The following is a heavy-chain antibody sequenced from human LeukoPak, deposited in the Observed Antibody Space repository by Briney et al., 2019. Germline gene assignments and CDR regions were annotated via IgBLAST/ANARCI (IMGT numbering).Heavy chain of an antibody. CDR3: ARDPDSSGWFDY. J-gene: IGHJ4*02. V-gene: IGHV1-18*01. D-gene: IGHD6-19*01. Sequence: ASVKVSCKASGYTFTSYGISWVRQAPGQGLEWMGWISAYNGNTNYAQKLQGRVTMTTDTSTSTACMELRSLRSDDTAVYYCARDPDSSGWFDYWGQGTLVTVSS. CDR1: GYTFTSYG. CDR2: ISAYNGNT.